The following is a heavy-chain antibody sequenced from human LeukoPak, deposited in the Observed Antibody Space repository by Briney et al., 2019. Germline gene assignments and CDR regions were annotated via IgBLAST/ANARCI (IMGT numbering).Heavy chain of an antibody. CDR3: ARGLDGSPGGYDY. V-gene: IGHV4-34*01. Sequence: SETLSLTCAVYGGSFSGYYWSWIRQPPGKGLEWIGEINHSGSTNYNPSLKSRVTISVDTSKNQFSPKLSSVTAADTAVYYCARGLDGSPGGYDYWGQGTLVTVSS. CDR2: INHSGST. D-gene: IGHD3-10*01. J-gene: IGHJ4*02. CDR1: GGSFSGYY.